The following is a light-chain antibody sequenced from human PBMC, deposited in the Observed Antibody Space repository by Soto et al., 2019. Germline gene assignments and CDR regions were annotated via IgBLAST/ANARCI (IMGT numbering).Light chain of an antibody. Sequence: EIELTQAPGTQSLSPRDRGTLPGRASQRVSGDSLAWYQQKSGQAPRLVIYGGSRATGIPDRFSVGGSGTDYSLTISRLEPEDIALYFSQQYGNSITFGGGTKVDIK. CDR2: GGS. CDR1: QRVSGDS. V-gene: IGKV3-20*01. CDR3: QQYGNSIT. J-gene: IGKJ4*01.